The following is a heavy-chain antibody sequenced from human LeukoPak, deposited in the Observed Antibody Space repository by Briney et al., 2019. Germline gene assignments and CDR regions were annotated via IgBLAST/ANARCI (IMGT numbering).Heavy chain of an antibody. V-gene: IGHV1-2*02. CDR1: GYTFTGYY. Sequence: ASVKVSCKASGYTFTGYYMHWVRQAPGQGLEWMGWINPNSGGTSYAQKFQGRVTMTRDMSTSTVYMELSSLRSEDTAVYYCARDSGDLVGTYDAFDIWGQGTMVTVSS. D-gene: IGHD1-26*01. CDR3: ARDSGDLVGTYDAFDI. CDR2: INPNSGGT. J-gene: IGHJ3*02.